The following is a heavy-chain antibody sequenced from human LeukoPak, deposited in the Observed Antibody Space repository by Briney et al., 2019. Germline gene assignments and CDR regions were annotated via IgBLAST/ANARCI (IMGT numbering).Heavy chain of an antibody. CDR2: FDPEDGET. V-gene: IGHV1-24*01. CDR1: GYTLTELS. Sequence: GASVKVSCKVSGYTLTELSMHWVRQTPGKGLEWMGGFDPEDGETIYAQKFQGRVTMTEDTSTDTAYMELSSLRSEDTAVYYCATATVYSSSWYREEHDYWGQGTLVTVSS. CDR3: ATATVYSSSWYREEHDY. J-gene: IGHJ4*02. D-gene: IGHD6-13*01.